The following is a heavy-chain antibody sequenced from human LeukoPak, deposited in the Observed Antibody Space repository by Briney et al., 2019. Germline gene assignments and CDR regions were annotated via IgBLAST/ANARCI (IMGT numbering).Heavy chain of an antibody. CDR2: ISGSGGST. V-gene: IGHV3-23*01. Sequence: PGGSLRLSCAASGFTFSSYAMSWVRQAPGKGLEWVSAISGSGGSTYYADSVKGRFTISRDNSKNTLYLQMNSLRAEDTAVYYCARDLYYDFWSGYYRYYYYYGMDVWGQGTTVTVSS. J-gene: IGHJ6*02. CDR1: GFTFSSYA. D-gene: IGHD3-3*01. CDR3: ARDLYYDFWSGYYRYYYYYGMDV.